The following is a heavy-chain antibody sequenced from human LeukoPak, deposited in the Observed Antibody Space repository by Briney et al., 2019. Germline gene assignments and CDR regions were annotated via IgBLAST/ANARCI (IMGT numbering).Heavy chain of an antibody. V-gene: IGHV1-2*06. CDR2: IDPNSGGT. D-gene: IGHD3-22*01. Sequence: ASVKVSCKASGYTFTGYYMHWVRQAPGQGLERIGRIDPNSGGTNYAQKFQGRVTITTDESTSTAYMELSRLRSDDTAVYYCAIFPGSGYYSPLSWNYWGQGTLVTVSS. CDR3: AIFPGSGYYSPLSWNY. J-gene: IGHJ4*02. CDR1: GYTFTGYY.